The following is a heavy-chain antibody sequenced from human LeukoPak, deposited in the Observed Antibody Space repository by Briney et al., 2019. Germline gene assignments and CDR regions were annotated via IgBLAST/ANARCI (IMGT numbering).Heavy chain of an antibody. Sequence: GGSLRLSCGASGFIFSSFGMHWVRQAPGKGLEWVAVIWSGGRNKYYADSVKGRFTISRDNSKNTPDLQMNSLRAEDTAVYYCAKDTRYSGSYYFVFDYWGQGTLVTVSS. CDR1: GFIFSSFG. V-gene: IGHV3-33*06. CDR3: AKDTRYSGSYYFVFDY. D-gene: IGHD1-26*01. CDR2: IWSGGRNK. J-gene: IGHJ4*02.